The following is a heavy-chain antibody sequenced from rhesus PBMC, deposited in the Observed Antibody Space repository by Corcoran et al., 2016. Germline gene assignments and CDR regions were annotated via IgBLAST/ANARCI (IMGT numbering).Heavy chain of an antibody. J-gene: IGHJ4*01. D-gene: IGHD3-34*01. CDR1: GGSISGYY. V-gene: IGHV4-81*01. CDR3: ARQGYWGDYSGY. CDR2: ITGNIAGT. Sequence: QLQLQESGPGLVKPSETLSLTCAVSGGSISGYYWSWIRQPPGKGLEWIGNITGNIAGTNYNPSLKSRVTISKDTSKNQFSLKLSSVTAADTAVYYCARQGYWGDYSGYWGQGVLVTVSS.